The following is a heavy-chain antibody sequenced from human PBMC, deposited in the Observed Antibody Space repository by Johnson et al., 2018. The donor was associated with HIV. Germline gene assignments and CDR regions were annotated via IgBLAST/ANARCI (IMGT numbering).Heavy chain of an antibody. CDR1: GFTVSSNY. V-gene: IGHV3-53*01. CDR3: ARDGESQQLPLGDAFDV. Sequence: VQLVESGGGLIQPGGSLRLSCAASGFTVSSNYMSWVRQAPGKGLEWVSVIYSGGSTYYADSVKGRFTISRDNSKNTLYLQMNSLRAEDTAMYYCARDGESQQLPLGDAFDVWGQGTMVIVSS. CDR2: IYSGGST. J-gene: IGHJ3*01. D-gene: IGHD6-13*01.